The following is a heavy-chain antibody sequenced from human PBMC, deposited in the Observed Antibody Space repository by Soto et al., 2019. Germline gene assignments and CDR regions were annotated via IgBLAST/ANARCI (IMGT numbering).Heavy chain of an antibody. J-gene: IGHJ6*02. CDR3: ARGDYDILTGDFKSYYGMDV. Sequence: GESLKISCKGSGYSFNSYWIGWVRQMPGKGLEWMGIIYPGDSDTRYSPSFQGQVTISADKSIRTAYLQWSSLKASDTAIYYCARGDYDILTGDFKSYYGMDVWGQGTTVTVSS. CDR1: GYSFNSYW. D-gene: IGHD3-9*01. V-gene: IGHV5-51*01. CDR2: IYPGDSDT.